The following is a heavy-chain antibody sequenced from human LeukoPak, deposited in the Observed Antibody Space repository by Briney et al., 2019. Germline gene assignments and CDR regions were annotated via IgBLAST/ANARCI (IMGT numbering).Heavy chain of an antibody. V-gene: IGHV3-74*01. CDR2: INEDGSST. CDR3: TTDTFGARDS. CDR1: GYTFSRYW. Sequence: GGSLRLFCAASGYTFSRYWMHWVRQGPGKGLVWVSRINEDGSSTSYAESVRGRFTISRDNAKNTLYLQMNSLRAEDAAVYYCTTDTFGARDSWGQGTLVTVSS. D-gene: IGHD3-10*01. J-gene: IGHJ4*02.